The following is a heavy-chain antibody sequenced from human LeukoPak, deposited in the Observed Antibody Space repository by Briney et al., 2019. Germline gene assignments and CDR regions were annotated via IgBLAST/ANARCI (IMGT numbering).Heavy chain of an antibody. J-gene: IGHJ6*02. CDR1: GFTFGDYA. D-gene: IGHD2-2*01. V-gene: IGHV3-49*04. CDR3: TRRLGYCSSTSCYLDYYYGMDV. Sequence: GGSLRLPCTASGFTFGDYAMSWVRQAPGKGLEWVGFIRSKAYGGTTEYAASVKGRFTISRDDSKSIAYLQMNSLKTEDTAVYYCTRRLGYCSSTSCYLDYYYGMDVWGQGTTVTVSS. CDR2: IRSKAYGGTT.